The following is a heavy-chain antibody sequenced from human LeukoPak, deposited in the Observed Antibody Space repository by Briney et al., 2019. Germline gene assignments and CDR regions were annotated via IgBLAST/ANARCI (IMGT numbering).Heavy chain of an antibody. D-gene: IGHD5-18*01. CDR1: GFTFGSYG. CDR2: IRYDGSNK. Sequence: GGSLRLSCAASGFTFGSYGMHWVRQAPGKGLEWVAFIRYDGSNKYYADSVKGRFTISRDNSKNTLYLQMNSLRAEDTAVYYCAKDRRGYFNWYFDLWGRGTLVTVSS. J-gene: IGHJ2*01. CDR3: AKDRRGYFNWYFDL. V-gene: IGHV3-30*02.